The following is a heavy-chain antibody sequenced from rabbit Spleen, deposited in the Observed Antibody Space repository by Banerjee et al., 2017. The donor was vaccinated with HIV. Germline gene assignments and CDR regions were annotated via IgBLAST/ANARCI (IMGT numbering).Heavy chain of an antibody. CDR1: GFSFSDRDV. D-gene: IGHD1-1*01. V-gene: IGHV1S40*01. Sequence: QSLEESGGDLVKPEGSLTLTCKASGFSFSDRDVMCWVRQAPGKGLQWIACINTYTGKAVYATWAKGRFTISKTSSTTVTLQMTSLTVADTATYFCARGGGYTRLDLWGPGTLVTVS. CDR2: INTYTGKA. J-gene: IGHJ3*01. CDR3: ARGGGYTRLDL.